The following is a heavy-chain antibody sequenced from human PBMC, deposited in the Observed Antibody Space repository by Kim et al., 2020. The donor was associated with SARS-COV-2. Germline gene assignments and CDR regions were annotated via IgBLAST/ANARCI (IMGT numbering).Heavy chain of an antibody. J-gene: IGHJ4*02. CDR2: VYYSGRT. CDR3: ARVIEWGSFYCDH. CDR1: GASVGSRNYY. Sequence: SETLSLTCNVSGASVGSRNYYWGWVRQSPGKGLEWIGSVYYSGRTSYDPSLASRVTISLDTSKNQFSLRVNSVTAADTAVYFCARVIEWGSFYCDHWGRG. D-gene: IGHD1-26*01. V-gene: IGHV4-39*01.